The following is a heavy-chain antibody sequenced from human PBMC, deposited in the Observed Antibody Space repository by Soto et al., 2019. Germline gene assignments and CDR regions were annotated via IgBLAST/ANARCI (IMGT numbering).Heavy chain of an antibody. CDR1: GASISGEY. J-gene: IGHJ5*02. D-gene: IGHD1-1*01. CDR3: VRDGTKTLRDWFDP. Sequence: SETLSLPCTVSGASISGEYWSCIRKSAGKGLEWIGRIYATGTTDYSPSLKSRVMMSVDTSKKQFSLKLRSVTAADTAVYYCVRDGTKTLRDWFDPWGQGMSATVSS. V-gene: IGHV4-4*07. CDR2: IYATGTT.